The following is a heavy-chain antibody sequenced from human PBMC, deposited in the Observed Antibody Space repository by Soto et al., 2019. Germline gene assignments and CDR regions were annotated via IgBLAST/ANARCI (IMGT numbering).Heavy chain of an antibody. Sequence: EVQLVESGGGLVQPGGSLRLSCAASGFTFSSYWMSWGRQAPGKGLEWVANIKEDGSDMYYVDSVKGRFTIYRDNAKNSRYLQMNSLRAEDTAVYYCATEVWVYYDFCSGYSDYWGQGTLVPVSS. D-gene: IGHD3-3*01. CDR2: IKEDGSDM. J-gene: IGHJ4*02. V-gene: IGHV3-7*01. CDR3: ATEVWVYYDFCSGYSDY. CDR1: GFTFSSYW.